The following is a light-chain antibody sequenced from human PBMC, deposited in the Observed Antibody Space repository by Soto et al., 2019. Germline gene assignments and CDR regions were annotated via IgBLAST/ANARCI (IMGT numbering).Light chain of an antibody. Sequence: EIVLTQSPGTLSLSPGKKATLSCRASQSVSSNYLAWYQQKPGQAPRLLIYGASSRATGIPDRFSGSGSGTDFTLTIRRLEPEDFAVYYCQQYGRSPLTFGGGTKVDIK. CDR3: QQYGRSPLT. CDR1: QSVSSNY. CDR2: GAS. V-gene: IGKV3-20*01. J-gene: IGKJ4*01.